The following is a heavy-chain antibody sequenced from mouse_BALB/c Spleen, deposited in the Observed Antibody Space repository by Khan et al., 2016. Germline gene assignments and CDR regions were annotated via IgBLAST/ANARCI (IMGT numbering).Heavy chain of an antibody. V-gene: IGHV3-8*02. Sequence: EVQLQESGPSLVKPSQILSLTCSVTGDSITSGYWNRIRKFPGHKLEYMGYISYSGSNYYNPTLKSRISVPRAPSKNQYYLQLNSVTTEDRPTFEWSCGSSCWFWDVWHAGTTVTVSS. CDR1: GDSITSGY. CDR2: ISYSGSN. CDR3: SCGSSCWFWDV. J-gene: IGHJ1*01. D-gene: IGHD1-1*01.